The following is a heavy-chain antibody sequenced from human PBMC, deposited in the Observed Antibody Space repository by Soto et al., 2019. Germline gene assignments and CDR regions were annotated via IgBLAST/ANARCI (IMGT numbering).Heavy chain of an antibody. J-gene: IGHJ6*02. V-gene: IGHV1-69*06. CDR2: IIPIFGTA. CDR1: GGTFSSYA. D-gene: IGHD2-15*01. Sequence: SVKVSCKASGGTFSSYAISWLRQAPGQGLEWMGGIIPIFGTANYAQKFQGRVTITADKSTSTAYMELSSLRSEDTAVYYCARGPSRRIFRTSHGMDVWGQGTTVTVSS. CDR3: ARGPSRRIFRTSHGMDV.